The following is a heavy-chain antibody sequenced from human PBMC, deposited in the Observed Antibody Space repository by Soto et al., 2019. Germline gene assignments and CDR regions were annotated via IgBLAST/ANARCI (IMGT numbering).Heavy chain of an antibody. J-gene: IGHJ4*02. D-gene: IGHD3-10*01. CDR2: ISGSGGTT. Sequence: EVQVLESGGALVQPGGSLRLSCAASGFTFSNYAMSWVRQAPGKGLEWVSSISGSGGTTYYADSVKGRLTLSRDNSKNNLYLQMNSLRVEDTAVYYCAKNNMGYYLDYWGQGTLVTVSS. V-gene: IGHV3-23*01. CDR1: GFTFSNYA. CDR3: AKNNMGYYLDY.